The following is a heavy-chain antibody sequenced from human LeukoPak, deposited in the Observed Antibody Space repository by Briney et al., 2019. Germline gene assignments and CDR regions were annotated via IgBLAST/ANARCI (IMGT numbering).Heavy chain of an antibody. CDR2: IDRSGNDI. V-gene: IGHV3-21*05. Sequence: PGGSLRLSCAASGFTFSSYSMTWVRQAPGKGLEWISYIDRSGNDIRYADSVKGRFTISRDNAKNSLYLQMNSLRDEDTAVYYCVRDKDWGFDYWGQGTQVTVSS. J-gene: IGHJ4*02. D-gene: IGHD7-27*01. CDR3: VRDKDWGFDY. CDR1: GFTFSSYS.